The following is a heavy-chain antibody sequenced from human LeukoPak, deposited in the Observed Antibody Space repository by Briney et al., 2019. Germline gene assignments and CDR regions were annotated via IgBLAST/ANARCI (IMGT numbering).Heavy chain of an antibody. V-gene: IGHV4-39*01. CDR1: GGSISSSSYY. CDR3: ASDSSGYYDPYAFDI. J-gene: IGHJ3*02. D-gene: IGHD3-22*01. Sequence: SETLSLTCTVSGGSISSSSYYWGWIRQPPGEGLGWLGSIYYSGSTYYNPSLKSRVTISVDTSKNPFSLKLSSVTAADTAVYYCASDSSGYYDPYAFDIWGQGTMVTVSS. CDR2: IYYSGST.